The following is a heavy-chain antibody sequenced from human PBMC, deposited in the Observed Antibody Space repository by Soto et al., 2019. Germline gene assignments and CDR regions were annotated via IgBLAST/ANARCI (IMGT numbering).Heavy chain of an antibody. D-gene: IGHD3-10*01. CDR2: ITHSGST. CDR1: GGYFSGYY. J-gene: IGHJ4*02. CDR3: ARGRRITMVRGVIDLFAY. Sequence: QVQLQQGGAGLLTPSETLSLTCAVYGGYFSGYYWSWIRQPPGKGLEWIGEITHSGSTNYNPSLKSRVTLSVDTSKNPFSLQLSSLTAADTAVYYCARGRRITMVRGVIDLFAYWGQGSLVTVSA. V-gene: IGHV4-34*01.